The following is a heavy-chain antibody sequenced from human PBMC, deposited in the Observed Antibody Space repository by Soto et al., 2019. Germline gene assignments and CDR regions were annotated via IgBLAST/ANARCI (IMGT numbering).Heavy chain of an antibody. Sequence: PSETLSLTCTVSGGSISSYYWSWIRQPPGKGLECIGYIYYTGSTNYKPSLKSRATISVDTSKNQFSLKLSSVTAADTAVYYCARVTSGYRPHFEYWGQGTLVTVSS. J-gene: IGHJ4*02. CDR3: ARVTSGYRPHFEY. D-gene: IGHD3-3*01. V-gene: IGHV4-59*01. CDR1: GGSISSYY. CDR2: IYYTGST.